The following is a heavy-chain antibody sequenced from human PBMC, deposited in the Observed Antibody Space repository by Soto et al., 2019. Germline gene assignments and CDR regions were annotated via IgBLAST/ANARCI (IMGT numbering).Heavy chain of an antibody. CDR2: IYYTGST. Sequence: HVQLQESGPGLAKPSQTLSLTCTVSGGSISSDYYYWSWIRQPPGKGLEWLACIYYTGSTYYNPSLKSQLTISIDTSKNQFSLSLGSVTAADTAVYYCASVCAQYFDYWGQGTLVTVSS. CDR1: GGSISSDYYY. CDR3: ASVCAQYFDY. J-gene: IGHJ4*02. V-gene: IGHV4-30-4*01.